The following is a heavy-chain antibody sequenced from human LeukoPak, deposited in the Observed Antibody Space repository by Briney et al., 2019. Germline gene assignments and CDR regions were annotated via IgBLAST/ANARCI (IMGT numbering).Heavy chain of an antibody. CDR2: INHSGST. CDR1: GGSFSGYY. Sequence: SETLSLTCAVYGGSFSGYYWSWIRQPPGKGLEWIGEINHSGSTNYNPSLKSRVTISVDTSKNQFSLKLSSVTAADTAVYYCARGRSEGSYFDYWGQGNPGHRLL. J-gene: IGHJ4*03. CDR3: ARGRSEGSYFDY. V-gene: IGHV4-34*01. D-gene: IGHD3-10*01.